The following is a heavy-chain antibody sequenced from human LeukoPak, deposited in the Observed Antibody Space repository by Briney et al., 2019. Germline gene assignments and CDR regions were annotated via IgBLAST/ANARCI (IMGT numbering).Heavy chain of an antibody. CDR2: IYYSGST. CDR3: ARHDIVGAMPYYFDY. D-gene: IGHD1-26*01. J-gene: IGHJ4*02. V-gene: IGHV4-39*01. CDR1: GGSISSSSYY. Sequence: SETLSLTCTVSGGSISSSSYYWGWIRQPPGKGLEWLGSIYYSGSTYYNPSLKSRVTISVDTSKNQFSLKLSSVTAADTAVYYCARHDIVGAMPYYFDYWGQGTLVTVSS.